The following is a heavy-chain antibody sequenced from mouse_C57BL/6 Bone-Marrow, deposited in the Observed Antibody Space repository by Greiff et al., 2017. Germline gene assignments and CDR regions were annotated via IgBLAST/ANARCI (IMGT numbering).Heavy chain of an antibody. Sequence: QVQLQQSGAELVRPGTSVKVSCKASGYAFTNYLIEWVKQRPGQGLEWIGMINPGSGGTNYNEKFKGKATLTADKSSSTAYMQLSSLTSEDSAVYFCARHYYGSSLLYWYFDVWGTGTTVTVSS. CDR3: ARHYYGSSLLYWYFDV. J-gene: IGHJ1*03. CDR2: INPGSGGT. V-gene: IGHV1-54*01. CDR1: GYAFTNYL. D-gene: IGHD1-1*01.